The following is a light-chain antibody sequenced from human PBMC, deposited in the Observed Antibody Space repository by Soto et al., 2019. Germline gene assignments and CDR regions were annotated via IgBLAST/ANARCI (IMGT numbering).Light chain of an antibody. V-gene: IGLV2-14*01. J-gene: IGLJ1*01. CDR3: SSYTSSSTLDV. CDR2: EVS. CDR1: SSDIGAYDY. Sequence: QSVLAQPASVSGSPGQSITISCSGSSSDIGAYDYVSWYQQYPGKAPKLMIYEVSNRPSGVSNRFSGSKSGNTASLTISGLQAEDEADYYCSSYTSSSTLDVFGTGTKVTVL.